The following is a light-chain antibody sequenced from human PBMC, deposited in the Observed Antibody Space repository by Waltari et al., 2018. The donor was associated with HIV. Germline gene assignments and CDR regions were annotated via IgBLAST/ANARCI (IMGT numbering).Light chain of an antibody. V-gene: IGLV1-47*01. CDR1: SSTIAITD. Sequence: QSVLTQPPSASGTPGQRVTISCSGSSSTIAITDVSWDQHRPGTAPKPLSFTNNSRPSRVPDRFSASKSGTSASLAISALQSDDEADYYCAAWDGSLRGGVFGGGTKLTV. J-gene: IGLJ3*02. CDR3: AAWDGSLRGGV. CDR2: TNN.